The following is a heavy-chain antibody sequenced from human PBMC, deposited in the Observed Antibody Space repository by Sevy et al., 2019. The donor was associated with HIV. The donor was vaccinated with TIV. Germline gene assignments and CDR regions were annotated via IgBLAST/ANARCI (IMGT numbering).Heavy chain of an antibody. J-gene: IGHJ4*02. Sequence: ASVKVSCSTSGYTFSVHYIYWVRQAAGQGLEWMAWINPNTSDTNFSPKFQGRVTMTRDSSINTAYMELSRLTCADTAVYFCARLRYSDPSGQYYGGGADYFDYWGQGTLVTVSS. CDR3: ARLRYSDPSGQYYGGGADYFDY. D-gene: IGHD3-22*01. CDR2: INPNTSDT. CDR1: GYTFSVHY. V-gene: IGHV1-2*02.